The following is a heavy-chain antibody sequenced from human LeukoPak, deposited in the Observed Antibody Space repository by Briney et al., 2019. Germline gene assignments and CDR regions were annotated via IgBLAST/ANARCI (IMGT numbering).Heavy chain of an antibody. D-gene: IGHD2-21*02. J-gene: IGHJ4*02. CDR3: ARATELTYCAGDCYLDY. CDR1: GYTFSISH. Sequence: ASVKVSCKTSGYTFSISHVTWVRQAPGQRLEWMGWISVYNGNTNYAPDLQGIVTMTTDTSTSTAYMELRNLRSDDTAIYYCARATELTYCAGDCYLDYWGQGTLITVSS. CDR2: ISVYNGNT. V-gene: IGHV1-18*04.